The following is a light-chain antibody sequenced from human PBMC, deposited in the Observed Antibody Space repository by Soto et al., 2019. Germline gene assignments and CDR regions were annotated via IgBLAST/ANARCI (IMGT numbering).Light chain of an antibody. CDR1: QSVSSN. J-gene: IGKJ2*01. Sequence: EIVMTRSPATLSVSPGERATLSCRASQSVSSNLAWHQQKPGQAPRLLIYGASTRATGIPARFSGSGSGTEFTLTISSLQSEDFAVYYCQQYNNWPPVTFGQGTKVDIK. CDR2: GAS. CDR3: QQYNNWPPVT. V-gene: IGKV3-15*01.